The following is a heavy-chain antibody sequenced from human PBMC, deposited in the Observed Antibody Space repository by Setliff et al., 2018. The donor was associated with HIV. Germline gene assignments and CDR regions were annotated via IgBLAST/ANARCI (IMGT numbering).Heavy chain of an antibody. CDR1: GYTFTDYG. V-gene: IGHV1-3*01. D-gene: IGHD3-10*01. CDR2: INVGKGDT. Sequence: ASVKVSCKASGYTFTDYGITWVRQAPGHSLEWVGWINVGKGDTKYSRELQGRITLTTDTSANTAYMELSSLRSDDTAIYFCARGALLAVFDFDHWGHGTQVTVSS. J-gene: IGHJ4*01. CDR3: ARGALLAVFDFDH.